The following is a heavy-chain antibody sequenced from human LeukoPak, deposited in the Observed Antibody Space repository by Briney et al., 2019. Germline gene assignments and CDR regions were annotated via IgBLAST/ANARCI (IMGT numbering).Heavy chain of an antibody. J-gene: IGHJ6*02. CDR3: VRGGHKLDIETSRYYYGLDV. CDR2: IESDGTRT. V-gene: IGHV3-74*03. CDR1: GITLSGYW. D-gene: IGHD2-2*03. Sequence: GGSLRLSCAASGITLSGYWMYWVRQGPGKGLVHVSRIESDGTRTVYADSVKGRFTISRDNAKNTMYLQMNSLRAEDTAVYYCVRGGHKLDIETSRYYYGLDVWGQGTTVTVSS.